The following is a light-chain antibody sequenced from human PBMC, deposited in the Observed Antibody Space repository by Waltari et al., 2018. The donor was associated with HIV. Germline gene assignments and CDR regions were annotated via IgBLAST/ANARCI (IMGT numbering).Light chain of an antibody. CDR1: SANIGAGYG. Sequence: QSVLTQPPSVSGAPGQRVTISCSGSSANIGAGYGVHWYRQLPGTAPKLLIYVNNNRPSGVPDRFSGSVSGTSASLAITGLQAEDEADYYGQSYDSSLSGVVFGGGTNLTVL. CDR3: QSYDSSLSGVV. J-gene: IGLJ2*01. V-gene: IGLV1-40*01. CDR2: VNN.